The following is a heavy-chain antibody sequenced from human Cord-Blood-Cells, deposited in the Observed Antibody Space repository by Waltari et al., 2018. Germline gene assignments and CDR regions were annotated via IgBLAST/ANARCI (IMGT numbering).Heavy chain of an antibody. CDR2: MNPNGGNT. D-gene: IGHD1-1*01. CDR1: GYNFTRYD. CDR3: ARATDYDY. J-gene: IGHJ4*02. V-gene: IGHV1-8*01. Sequence: QVQLVQSGAEVKTPGASVNVYYQTPGYNFTRYDINWVRQATGQGLEWTGWMNPNGGNTGYAQKCQGRVTMTRNTSISTAYMELSSLRSEDTAVYYCARATDYDYWGQGTLVTVSS.